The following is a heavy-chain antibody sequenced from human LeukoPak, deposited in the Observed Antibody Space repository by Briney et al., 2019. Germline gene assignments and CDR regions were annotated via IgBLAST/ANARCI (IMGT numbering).Heavy chain of an antibody. CDR3: ARGSSSGWYVDY. Sequence: SETLSLTCTVSGGSIISYYWSWIRQPAGKGLEWIGHIYTSGSTNNNPSLKSRVTMSVDTSKNQFSLRLSSVTAADTAVYYCARGSSSGWYVDYGGQGTLVTVSS. CDR1: GGSIISYY. CDR2: IYTSGST. D-gene: IGHD6-19*01. J-gene: IGHJ4*02. V-gene: IGHV4-4*07.